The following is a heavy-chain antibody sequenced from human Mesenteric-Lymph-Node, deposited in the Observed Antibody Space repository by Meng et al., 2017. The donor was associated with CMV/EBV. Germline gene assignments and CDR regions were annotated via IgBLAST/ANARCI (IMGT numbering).Heavy chain of an antibody. V-gene: IGHV3-30*02. CDR1: GFTFSSYG. CDR2: IRYDGDNE. CDR3: ARDPARLSGSYPDFDY. D-gene: IGHD1-26*01. J-gene: IGHJ4*02. Sequence: GESLKISCAASGFTFSSYGMHWVRQAPGKGLEWVTFIRYDGDNEYYADSVKGRFTISRDNSKKTLYLQMNSLRAEDTAVYYCARDPARLSGSYPDFDYWGQGTLVTVSS.